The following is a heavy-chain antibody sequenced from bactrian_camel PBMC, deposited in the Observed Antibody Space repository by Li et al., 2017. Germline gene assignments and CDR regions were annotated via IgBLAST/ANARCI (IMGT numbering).Heavy chain of an antibody. D-gene: IGHD3*01. CDR3: AAAQSSNCYTFAY. CDR2: VESDGTI. Sequence: QLVESGGGAVHTGGSLRLSCAASGYTTGSKCMGWFRQAPGEVLEAVAVVESDGTIRYSESVKGRFTISKDNIKNILYLQMNALKPEDTAMYYCAAAQSSNCYTFAYWGQGTQVTVS. J-gene: IGHJ6*01. V-gene: IGHV3S53*01. CDR1: GYTTGSKC.